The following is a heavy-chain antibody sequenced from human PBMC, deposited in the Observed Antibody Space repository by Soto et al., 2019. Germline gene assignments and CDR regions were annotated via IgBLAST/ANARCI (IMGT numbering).Heavy chain of an antibody. CDR2: ISPYNVTT. CDR3: ASLSGGYSNGDNSWYYGMDF. V-gene: IGHV1-18*04. Sequence: VSCKASGYTLSSCSISWVRQAPGQGLEWMGGISPYNVTTKYAEKFQGEMTMTTDAATRTAYMELRSIRCDETAVYYCASLSGGYSNGDNSWYYGMDFWGQGTLVTVSS. D-gene: IGHD5-18*01. J-gene: IGHJ6*02. CDR1: GYTLSSCS.